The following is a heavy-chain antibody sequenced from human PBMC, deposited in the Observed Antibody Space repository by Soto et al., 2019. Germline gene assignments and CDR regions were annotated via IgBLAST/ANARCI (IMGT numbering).Heavy chain of an antibody. D-gene: IGHD6-6*01. Sequence: PSETLSLTCTVSDGSISSYYWSWIRQPPGKGLEWIGYIYYSGSTNYNPSLKSRVTISVDTSKNQFSLKLSSVTAADTAVYYCARDRRESSSVAITYYYYMDVWGKGTTVTVSS. CDR1: DGSISSYY. V-gene: IGHV4-59*01. J-gene: IGHJ6*03. CDR2: IYYSGST. CDR3: ARDRRESSSVAITYYYYMDV.